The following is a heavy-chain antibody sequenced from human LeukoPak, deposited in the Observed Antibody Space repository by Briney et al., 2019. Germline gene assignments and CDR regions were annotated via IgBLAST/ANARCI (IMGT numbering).Heavy chain of an antibody. CDR1: GYTFTSYY. CDR2: INPSGGST. J-gene: IGHJ2*01. V-gene: IGHV1-46*01. CDR3: ARAYTAAGTALDWYFDL. Sequence: ASVKVSCKASGYTFTSYYMHWVRQAPGQGLEWMGIINPSGGSTSYAQKFQGRVTMTRDTSTSTVYMELSSLRSEDTAVYYCARAYTAAGTALDWYFDLWGRGTLVTVSS. D-gene: IGHD6-13*01.